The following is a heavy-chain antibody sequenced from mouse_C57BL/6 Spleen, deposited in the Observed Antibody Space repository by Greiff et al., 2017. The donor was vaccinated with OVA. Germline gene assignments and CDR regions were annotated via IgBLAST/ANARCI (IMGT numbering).Heavy chain of an antibody. CDR2: IYPGDGDT. CDR1: GYAFSSSW. CDR3: VAVEAY. J-gene: IGHJ3*01. Sequence: QVQLKESGPELVKPGAPVKISCKASGYAFSSSWMNWVKQRPGKGLEWIGRIYPGDGDTNYNGKFKGKATLTADKSSSTAYMQLSSLTSEDSAVYFCVAVEAYWGQGTLVTVSA. D-gene: IGHD1-1*01. V-gene: IGHV1-82*01.